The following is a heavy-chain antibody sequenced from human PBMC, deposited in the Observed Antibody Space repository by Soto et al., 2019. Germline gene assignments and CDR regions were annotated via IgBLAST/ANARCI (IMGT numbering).Heavy chain of an antibody. J-gene: IGHJ4*02. D-gene: IGHD3-10*01. Sequence: QVQLQESGPGLVKPSETLSLTCTVSGGSISSYYWSWIRQPPGKGLEWIGYIYYSGSTNYNPSLKSRVTISVDTSKNQFSLKLSSVNAADTAVYYCARGRSRNAFDYWGQGTLVTVSS. CDR3: ARGRSRNAFDY. V-gene: IGHV4-59*01. CDR1: GGSISSYY. CDR2: IYYSGST.